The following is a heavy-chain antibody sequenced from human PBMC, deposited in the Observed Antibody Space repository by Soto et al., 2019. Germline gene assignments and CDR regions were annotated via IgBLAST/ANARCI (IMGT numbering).Heavy chain of an antibody. Sequence: QVQLQESGPGLVKPSQTLSLTCTVSGGSISSGDYYWSRIRQHPEGLEWIGYIYYSGSTYYNPSLKSRVTISVDTSKNQFSLKLSSVTAADTAVYYCARWWSGSRQGFDPWGQGTLVTVSS. D-gene: IGHD3-3*01. CDR2: IYYSGST. J-gene: IGHJ5*02. V-gene: IGHV4-31*03. CDR1: GGSISSGDYY. CDR3: ARWWSGSRQGFDP.